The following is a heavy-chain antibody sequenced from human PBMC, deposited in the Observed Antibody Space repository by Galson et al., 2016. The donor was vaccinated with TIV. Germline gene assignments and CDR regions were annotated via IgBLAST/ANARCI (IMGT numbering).Heavy chain of an antibody. V-gene: IGHV3-11*04. CDR1: GFTFSDYY. J-gene: IGHJ3*02. D-gene: IGHD3-22*01. CDR3: AKEAGSGYYYVDAFDI. CDR2: ISSSGNTM. Sequence: SLRLSCAASGFTFSDYYMSWVRQAPGKGLKWLSYISSSGNTMNYADSVKGRFTISRDNSENTLYLQMNSLRAEDTAVYYCAKEAGSGYYYVDAFDIWGQGTVVTVSS.